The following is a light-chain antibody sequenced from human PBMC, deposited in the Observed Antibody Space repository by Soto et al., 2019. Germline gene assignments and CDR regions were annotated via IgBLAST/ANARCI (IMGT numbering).Light chain of an antibody. Sequence: EVVLTQSPGTLSLSPGESATLSCRASQSVSNNYFAWYQQKPGQAPRLLIFGSSDRATGIPARFSGSGSGTDFTLPISRLEPEDFAVYYCQQYGSSPPYTFGQGTKLEIK. V-gene: IGKV3-20*01. CDR1: QSVSNNY. CDR2: GSS. J-gene: IGKJ2*01. CDR3: QQYGSSPPYT.